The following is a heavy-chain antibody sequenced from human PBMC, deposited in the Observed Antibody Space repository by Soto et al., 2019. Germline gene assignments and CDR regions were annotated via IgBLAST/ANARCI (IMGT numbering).Heavy chain of an antibody. J-gene: IGHJ3*01. Sequence: ASVNVSCKCSGYTFNKYCLNWVRQAPGQGLEWMGRISAFNDYTNLAQKFQGRITLTTDASTNTAYMELQILRSDDTAMYYCARGRGVVIPAGTPDAFDVWGQGTMVTVSS. CDR1: GYTFNKYC. D-gene: IGHD6-13*01. V-gene: IGHV1-18*01. CDR3: ARGRGVVIPAGTPDAFDV. CDR2: ISAFNDYT.